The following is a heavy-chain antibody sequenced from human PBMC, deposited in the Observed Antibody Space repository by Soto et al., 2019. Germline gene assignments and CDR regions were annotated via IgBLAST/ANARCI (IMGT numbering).Heavy chain of an antibody. CDR1: GGSFSTYY. Sequence: KPSETLSLTCAVSGGSFSTYYCSWIRQSPGKGLEWIGEISHSGTTNYNPSLKSRITISVDTSKNQLSLDLSSVTAADTAVYYCALYRLNYYYYGLDVWGQGTTVTVSS. CDR2: ISHSGTT. CDR3: ALYRLNYYYYGLDV. D-gene: IGHD3-16*02. V-gene: IGHV4-34*01. J-gene: IGHJ6*02.